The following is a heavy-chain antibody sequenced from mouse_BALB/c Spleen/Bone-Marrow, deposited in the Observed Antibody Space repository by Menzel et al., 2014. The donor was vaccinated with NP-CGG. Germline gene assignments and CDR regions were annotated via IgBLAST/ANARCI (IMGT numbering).Heavy chain of an antibody. Sequence: DVKLVESGPELVKPGASVKISCKASGYTFTDYNMHWVKQSRGRSLEWIGYIYPYNGGTGYNQKFKSKATLTVDNSSSTAYMELRSLTSEDSAVYYCARGWLLSWFAYWGQGTLVTVSA. CDR1: GYTFTDYN. V-gene: IGHV1S29*02. D-gene: IGHD2-3*01. J-gene: IGHJ3*01. CDR2: IYPYNGGT. CDR3: ARGWLLSWFAY.